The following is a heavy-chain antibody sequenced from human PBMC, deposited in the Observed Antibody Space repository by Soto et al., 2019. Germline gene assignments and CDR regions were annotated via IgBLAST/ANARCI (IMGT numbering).Heavy chain of an antibody. CDR1: GHTFTSYG. J-gene: IGHJ4*02. CDR3: ARDWGTNYCDYDVPSGY. V-gene: IGHV1-18*01. Sequence: QVQLVQSGAEVKKPGASVKVSCKASGHTFTSYGISWVRQAPGQGLEWMGWISAYNGNTNYAQKLQGRVTMTTDTSTSTAYMELRSLRSDDTAVYYCARDWGTNYCDYDVPSGYWVQGTLVIVSS. CDR2: ISAYNGNT. D-gene: IGHD4-17*01.